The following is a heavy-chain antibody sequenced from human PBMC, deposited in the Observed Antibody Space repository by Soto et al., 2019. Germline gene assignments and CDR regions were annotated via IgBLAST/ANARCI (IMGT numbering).Heavy chain of an antibody. D-gene: IGHD6-13*01. V-gene: IGHV4-59*01. CDR2: IYYSGST. CDR3: ARASIAAAGYYFDY. J-gene: IGHJ4*02. Sequence: KTSETLSLTCTVSGGSISSYYWSWIRQPPGKGLEWIGYIYYSGSTNYNPSLKSRVTISVDTSKNQFSLKLSSVTAADTAVYYCARASIAAAGYYFDYWGQGTLVTVSS. CDR1: GGSISSYY.